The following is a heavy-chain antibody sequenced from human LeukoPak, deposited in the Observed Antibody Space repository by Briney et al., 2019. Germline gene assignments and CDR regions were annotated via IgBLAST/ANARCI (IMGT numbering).Heavy chain of an antibody. CDR1: GFTFTGYW. CDR2: INEDGSIE. CDR3: AKTRWADYGDYYY. D-gene: IGHD4-17*01. V-gene: IGHV3-7*03. J-gene: IGHJ4*02. Sequence: GGSLRLSCAASGFTFTGYWMSWVRQAPGKGLEWVANINEDGSIEYYVDSVKGRFTISRDNSKNTLYLQMNSLRAEDTAVYYCAKTRWADYGDYYYWGQGTLVTVSS.